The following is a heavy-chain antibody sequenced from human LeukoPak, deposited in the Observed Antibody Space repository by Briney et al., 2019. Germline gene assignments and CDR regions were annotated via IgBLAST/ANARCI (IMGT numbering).Heavy chain of an antibody. V-gene: IGHV1-46*01. D-gene: IGHD5-18*01. J-gene: IGHJ4*02. CDR2: INPSAGTT. CDR1: GYTFTRYY. CDR3: AREQDIGMVSALDY. Sequence: ASVKVSCKASGYTFTRYYMYWVRQAPGQGLEWMGIINPSAGTTTYAQNFQGRVTMTRDTSISTAYMELSRLRSDDTAVYYCAREQDIGMVSALDYWGQGTLVTVSS.